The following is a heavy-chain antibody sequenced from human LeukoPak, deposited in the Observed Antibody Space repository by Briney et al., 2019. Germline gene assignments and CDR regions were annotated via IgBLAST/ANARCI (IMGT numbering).Heavy chain of an antibody. CDR2: IYYSGST. J-gene: IGHJ3*02. D-gene: IGHD6-19*01. V-gene: IGHV4-59*01. CDR3: ARDPNSSGWDINGAFDI. CDR1: GGSISSYY. Sequence: SETLSLTCTVSGGSISSYYWSWIRQPPGKGLEGIGYIYYSGSTNYNPSLKSRVTISVDTSKNQFSLKLSSVTAADTAVYYCARDPNSSGWDINGAFDIWGQGTMVTVSS.